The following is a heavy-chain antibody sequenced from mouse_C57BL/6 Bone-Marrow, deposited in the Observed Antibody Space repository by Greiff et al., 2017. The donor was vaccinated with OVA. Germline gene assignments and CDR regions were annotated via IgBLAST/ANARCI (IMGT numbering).Heavy chain of an antibody. J-gene: IGHJ2*01. CDR3: ARGDGSSPGNFDY. D-gene: IGHD1-1*01. CDR1: GYTFTSYW. CDR2: IYPGSGST. Sequence: VQLQQPGAELVKPGASVKMSCKASGYTFTSYWITWVKQRPGQGLEWIGDIYPGSGSTNYTEKFQSKATLTVDTSSSTAYMQLSSLTSEDSAVYYCARGDGSSPGNFDYWGQGTTLTVSS. V-gene: IGHV1-55*01.